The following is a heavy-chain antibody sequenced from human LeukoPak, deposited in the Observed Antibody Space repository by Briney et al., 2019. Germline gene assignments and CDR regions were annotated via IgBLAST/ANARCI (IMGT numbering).Heavy chain of an antibody. J-gene: IGHJ4*02. CDR2: ITYSGGNI. V-gene: IGHV3-23*01. D-gene: IGHD6-13*01. CDR1: EFTFSSYA. Sequence: GGSLRLSCAASEFTFSSYAMSWVRQAPGKGLEWVSTITYSGGNIYYADSVKGRFTISRDNSKNTLYLQMNSLRAEDTALYYCAKRLDSSSSWYYFDYWGQGTLVTVSS. CDR3: AKRLDSSSSWYYFDY.